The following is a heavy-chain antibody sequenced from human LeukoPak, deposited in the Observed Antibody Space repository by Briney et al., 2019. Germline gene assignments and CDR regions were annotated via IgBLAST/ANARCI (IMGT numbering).Heavy chain of an antibody. CDR2: ISYPGST. CDR1: GGSISSSSYY. Sequence: SETLSLTCTVSGGSISSSSYYWSWIRQPPGTGLEWIGYISYPGSTNYNPSLNSRVTISIDTSKNQFSLKLSSVTAADTAVYYCARRRHLYYYYYMDVWGKGTTVTVSS. V-gene: IGHV4-61*05. D-gene: IGHD6-25*01. J-gene: IGHJ6*03. CDR3: ARRRHLYYYYYMDV.